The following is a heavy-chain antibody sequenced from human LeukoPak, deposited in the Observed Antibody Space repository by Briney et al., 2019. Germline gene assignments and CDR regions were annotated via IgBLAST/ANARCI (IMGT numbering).Heavy chain of an antibody. V-gene: IGHV3-21*04. J-gene: IGHJ5*02. CDR2: ISSSSSYI. D-gene: IGHD3-10*01. CDR1: GFTFSSYS. Sequence: GGSLRLSCAASGFTFSSYSMNWVRQAPGKGLEWVSSISSSSSYIYYADSVKGRFTISRDNSKNTLYLQMNSLRAEDTAVYYCAKDPIGGVNWFDPWGQGTLVTVSS. CDR3: AKDPIGGVNWFDP.